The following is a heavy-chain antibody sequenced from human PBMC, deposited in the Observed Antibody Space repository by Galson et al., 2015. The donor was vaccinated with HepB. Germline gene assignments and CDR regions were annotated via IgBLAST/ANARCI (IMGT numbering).Heavy chain of an antibody. CDR3: ARARFGAVSGTLDH. D-gene: IGHD6-19*01. Sequence: SLRLSCAGSGFIFGSYALNWVRQAPGRGLEWISSISSDNTYIYYGDSVKGRFTTSRDNAKNSLFLQLNRLRAEDTAVYYCARARFGAVSGTLDHWGQGTLVTVPS. V-gene: IGHV3-21*01. J-gene: IGHJ4*02. CDR2: ISSDNTYI. CDR1: GFIFGSYA.